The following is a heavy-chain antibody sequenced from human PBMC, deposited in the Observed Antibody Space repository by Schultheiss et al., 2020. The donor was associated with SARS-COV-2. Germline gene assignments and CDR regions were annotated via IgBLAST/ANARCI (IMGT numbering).Heavy chain of an antibody. D-gene: IGHD4-17*01. CDR3: ARDDGFDY. V-gene: IGHV4-61*01. Sequence: SETLSLTCTVSGDSISSSSYYWSWIRQPPGKGLEWIGYIYYSGSTNYNPSLKSRVTISVDTSKNQFSLKLSSVTAADTAVYYCARDDGFDYWGQGTLVTVSS. J-gene: IGHJ4*02. CDR2: IYYSGST. CDR1: GDSISSSSYY.